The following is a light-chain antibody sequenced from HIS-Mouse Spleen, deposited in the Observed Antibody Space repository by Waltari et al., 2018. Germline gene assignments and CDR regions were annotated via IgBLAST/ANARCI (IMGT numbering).Light chain of an antibody. V-gene: IGLV2-14*01. Sequence: QSALTQPASVSGSPGQSITISCTGTSSDVGGYNYVSWYQQHPGKAPKLMIYEVSNTPSGVSNRFSGSKSGNTASLTISGLQAEDEADYYCSSYTSSSTRVFDGGTKLTVL. CDR3: SSYTSSSTRV. CDR2: EVS. CDR1: SSDVGGYNY. J-gene: IGLJ3*02.